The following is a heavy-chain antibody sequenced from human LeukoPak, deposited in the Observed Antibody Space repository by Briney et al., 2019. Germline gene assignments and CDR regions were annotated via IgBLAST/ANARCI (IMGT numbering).Heavy chain of an antibody. Sequence: ASVKVSCKASGYTFTGYYMHWVRQAPGQGLEWMGWINPNSGGTNYAQKFQGRVTMTRDTSISTAYMELRRLRSGDTAVYYCARLNWGSIEAAYNWFDPWGQGTLVTVSS. CDR3: ARLNWGSIEAAYNWFDP. CDR1: GYTFTGYY. V-gene: IGHV1-2*02. D-gene: IGHD6-13*01. J-gene: IGHJ5*02. CDR2: INPNSGGT.